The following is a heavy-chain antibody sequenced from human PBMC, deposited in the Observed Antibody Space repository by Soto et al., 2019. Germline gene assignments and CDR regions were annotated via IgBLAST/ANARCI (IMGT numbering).Heavy chain of an antibody. J-gene: IGHJ4*02. Sequence: GGSLRLSCAASGFTFSSYSMNWVRQAPGKGLEWVSYISSSSSTIYYADSVKGRFTISRDNAKNSLYLQMNSLRAEDTAVYYCARVSDYDYIWGSYPNGIDYWGQGTLVTVSS. CDR3: ARVSDYDYIWGSYPNGIDY. V-gene: IGHV3-48*01. D-gene: IGHD3-16*02. CDR1: GFTFSSYS. CDR2: ISSSSSTI.